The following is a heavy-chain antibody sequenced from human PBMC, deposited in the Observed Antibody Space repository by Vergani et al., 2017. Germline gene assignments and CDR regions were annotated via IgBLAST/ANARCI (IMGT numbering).Heavy chain of an antibody. CDR2: IQQEGTEK. J-gene: IGHJ6*02. D-gene: IGHD3-10*01. V-gene: IGHV3-7*01. CDR3: ARELTLFYVMDV. Sequence: EVQLLESGGGLVQPGGSLRLSCAASGFTFSSYAMSWVRQAPGKGLEWVANIQQEGTEKYYVDSVKGRYTISRDNAKNSLYLQMNGLTAEDTAVYYCARELTLFYVMDVWGQGTPVTVSS. CDR1: GFTFSSYA.